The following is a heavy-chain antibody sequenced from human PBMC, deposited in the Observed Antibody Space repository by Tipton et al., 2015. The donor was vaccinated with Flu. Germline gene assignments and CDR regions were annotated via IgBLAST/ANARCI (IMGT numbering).Heavy chain of an antibody. CDR3: ARGSGSGTFVIFDF. CDR1: GGSLSSFY. CDR2: VYSSGTT. J-gene: IGHJ5*01. D-gene: IGHD3-10*01. Sequence: TLSLTCTVSGGSLSSFYWTWIRQSAGKGLEWIGRVYSSGTTNFNPSLKSRLTMSLDASKNQFSLTLNSVTAADTAVYSCARGSGSGTFVIFDFWGQGTLVTVSS. V-gene: IGHV4-4*07.